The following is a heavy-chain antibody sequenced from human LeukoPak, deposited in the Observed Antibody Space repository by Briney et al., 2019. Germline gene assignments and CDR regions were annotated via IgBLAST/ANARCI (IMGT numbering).Heavy chain of an antibody. CDR2: ITWDGGET. D-gene: IGHD3-22*01. Sequence: GGSLRLSYAASGFTFDDYNMIWVRQTPGKGLEWVSLITWDGGETFYADSVQGRFTISRDNTRDSLYLHMTSLKVEDTAFYYCVKDNFYDSNLSDPWGQGTLVTVSS. CDR3: VKDNFYDSNLSDP. V-gene: IGHV3-43*01. J-gene: IGHJ5*02. CDR1: GFTFDDYN.